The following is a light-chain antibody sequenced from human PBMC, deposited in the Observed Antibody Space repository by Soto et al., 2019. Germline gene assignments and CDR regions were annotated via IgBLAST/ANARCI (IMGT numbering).Light chain of an antibody. CDR3: QQSYKTPHT. CDR1: QSISTW. CDR2: KAI. Sequence: DIQMTQSPSTLSASVGDRVTITCRTSQSISTWLAWYQQKPGKAPKLLIYKAINLQSGVPSRFSGSGSGTNFTLTITSLQPEDFATYYCQQSYKTPHTFGQGTKLETK. V-gene: IGKV1-5*03. J-gene: IGKJ2*01.